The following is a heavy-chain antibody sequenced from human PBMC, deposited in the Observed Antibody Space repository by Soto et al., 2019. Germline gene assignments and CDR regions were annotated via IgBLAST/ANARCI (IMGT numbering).Heavy chain of an antibody. CDR1: GFTFSTYA. J-gene: IGHJ4*02. V-gene: IGHV3-30*04. D-gene: IGHD2-2*01. Sequence: QVQLVESGGGVVHPGRSLRLSCVASGFTFSTYAMHWFRQAPGKGLAWVAVISFDGRNKFYADSVKGRFTISRDNSKNTVFLQMNSLRTEATGVYYCARVLRVLPSSMPGCFDYWGQGALVTVSS. CDR2: ISFDGRNK. CDR3: ARVLRVLPSSMPGCFDY.